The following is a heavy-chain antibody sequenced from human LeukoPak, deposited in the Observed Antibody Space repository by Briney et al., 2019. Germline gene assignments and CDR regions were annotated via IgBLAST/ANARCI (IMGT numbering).Heavy chain of an antibody. D-gene: IGHD3-10*01. Sequence: GGSLRLSCAVSGFTVSSNYMSWVRQAPGKGLEWVSVIYSGGDTYYADSVKGRFTISRDNSKNTLYLQMNSLRAEDTAGYYCASGRGRASDYYYGMDVWGQETTVTVSS. V-gene: IGHV3-53*01. CDR2: IYSGGDT. CDR3: ASGRGRASDYYYGMDV. CDR1: GFTVSSNY. J-gene: IGHJ6*02.